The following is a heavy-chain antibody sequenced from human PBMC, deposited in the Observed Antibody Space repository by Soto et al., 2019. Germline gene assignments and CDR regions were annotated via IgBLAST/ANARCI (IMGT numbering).Heavy chain of an antibody. CDR3: ARDLNYYGSGSSRRGFDP. D-gene: IGHD3-10*01. V-gene: IGHV4-31*03. CDR2: IYYSGST. J-gene: IGHJ5*02. Sequence: TSETLSLTCTVSGGSISSGGYYWSWIRQHPGKGLEWIGYIYYSGSTYYNPSLKSRVTISVDTSKNQFSLKLSSVTAADTAVYYCARDLNYYGSGSSRRGFDPWGQGTLVTVSS. CDR1: GGSISSGGYY.